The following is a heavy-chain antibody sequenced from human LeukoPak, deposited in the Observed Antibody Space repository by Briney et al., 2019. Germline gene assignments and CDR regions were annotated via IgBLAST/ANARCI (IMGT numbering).Heavy chain of an antibody. CDR3: ARSPPFDY. J-gene: IGHJ4*02. CDR1: GFTFSSYE. V-gene: IGHV3-48*03. Sequence: SGGSLRLSCAASGFTFSSYEMNWVRQAPGKGLEWVSYISRSGSTIYYADSVKGRFTISRDNAKNSLYLQMNSLRAEDTAVYYCARSPPFDYWGQGTLVTVSS. CDR2: ISRSGSTI.